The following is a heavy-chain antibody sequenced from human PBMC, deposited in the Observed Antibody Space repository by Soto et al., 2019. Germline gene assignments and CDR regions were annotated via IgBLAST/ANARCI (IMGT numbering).Heavy chain of an antibody. CDR2: INTDGSIT. CDR1: GFSSRNYW. D-gene: IGHD1-1*01. Sequence: GGSLRLSCAASGFSSRNYWMHWVRQAPGKGLVWVSRINTDGSITRYADSVKGRFTISRNNDKNTLFLQVNSLGDEGTAVYYCASPESWNKPPDYWGQGILVTVSS. CDR3: ASPESWNKPPDY. J-gene: IGHJ4*02. V-gene: IGHV3-74*01.